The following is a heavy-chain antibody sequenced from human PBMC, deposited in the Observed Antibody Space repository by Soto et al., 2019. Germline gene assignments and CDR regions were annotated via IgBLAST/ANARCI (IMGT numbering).Heavy chain of an antibody. J-gene: IGHJ4*02. CDR1: GYTFTSYD. CDR3: ARHPPIGYLYYFDY. D-gene: IGHD5-18*01. V-gene: IGHV1-8*01. Sequence: QVQLVQSGAEVKKPGASVKVSCKASGYTFTSYDINWVRQATGQGLEWMGWMNPSSGNTGYAQKFQGRVTMTRNTSISTAYMELSSLRSEDTAVYYCARHPPIGYLYYFDYWGQGTLVTVSS. CDR2: MNPSSGNT.